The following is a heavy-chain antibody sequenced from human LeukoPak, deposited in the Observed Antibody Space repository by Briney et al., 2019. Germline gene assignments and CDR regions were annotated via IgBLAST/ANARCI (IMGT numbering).Heavy chain of an antibody. D-gene: IGHD3-3*01. Sequence: GGSLRLSCAASGFTFDDYGMSWVRHAPGKGLEWVSGINWNGGSTGYADSVKGRFTISRDNAKNSLYLQMNSLRAEDTALYYCARVRGNTIFGVVNHFDYWGQGTLVTVSS. V-gene: IGHV3-20*04. J-gene: IGHJ4*02. CDR1: GFTFDDYG. CDR2: INWNGGST. CDR3: ARVRGNTIFGVVNHFDY.